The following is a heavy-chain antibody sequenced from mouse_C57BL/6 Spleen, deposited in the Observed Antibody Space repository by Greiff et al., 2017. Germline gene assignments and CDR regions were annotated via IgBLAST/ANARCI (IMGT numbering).Heavy chain of an antibody. Sequence: EVQLVESGEGLVKPGGSLKLSCAASGFTFSSYAMSWVRQTPEKRLEWVAYISSGGDYIYYADTVKGRFTISRDNARNNLYLQMSSLKSEDTAMYYCTREDDYDWFAYWGQGTLVTVSA. D-gene: IGHD2-4*01. CDR1: GFTFSSYA. CDR2: ISSGGDYI. J-gene: IGHJ3*01. CDR3: TREDDYDWFAY. V-gene: IGHV5-9-1*02.